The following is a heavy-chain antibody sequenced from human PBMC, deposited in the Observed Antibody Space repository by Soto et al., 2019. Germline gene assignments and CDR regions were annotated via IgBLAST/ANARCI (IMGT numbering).Heavy chain of an antibody. V-gene: IGHV3-23*01. CDR3: AKGGPTFLNWFGP. CDR2: MSNSGHSA. CDR1: GFTFSSYA. D-gene: IGHD5-12*01. J-gene: IGHJ5*02. Sequence: GGSLRLSCAVSGFTFSSYAMNWVRQAPGKGIEWMSVMSNSGHSASYADSVKGRFTISRDNSKNTLYLQIKSLRAEDTAAYYCAKGGPTFLNWFGPWGQGTLVTGSS.